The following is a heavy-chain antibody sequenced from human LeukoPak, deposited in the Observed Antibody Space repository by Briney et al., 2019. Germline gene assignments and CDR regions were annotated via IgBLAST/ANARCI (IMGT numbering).Heavy chain of an antibody. CDR2: ISDSGGST. CDR3: AKGSTKRQQFDY. V-gene: IGHV3-23*01. J-gene: IGHJ4*02. CDR1: GFTFRSYA. D-gene: IGHD6-13*01. Sequence: AGGSLRLSCAASGFTFRSYAMSWVRQAPGKGLEWVSVISDSGGSTYYADSVKGRFTISRDNSKNTLYLQMNSLRAEDTAVYYCAKGSTKRQQFDYWGQGTLVTVSS.